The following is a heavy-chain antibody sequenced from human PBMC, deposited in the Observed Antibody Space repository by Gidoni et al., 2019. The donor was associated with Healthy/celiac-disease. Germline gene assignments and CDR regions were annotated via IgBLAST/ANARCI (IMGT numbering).Heavy chain of an antibody. CDR3: AKDASPYDILTGYLGY. Sequence: EVQLLESGGGLVQPGGSLRLSCAASGFPFSSYAMSWVRQAPGKGLEWVSAISGSGGSTYYADSVKGRFTISRDNSKNTLYLQMNSLRAEDTAVYYCAKDASPYDILTGYLGYWGQGTLVTVSS. CDR2: ISGSGGST. D-gene: IGHD3-9*01. V-gene: IGHV3-23*01. J-gene: IGHJ4*02. CDR1: GFPFSSYA.